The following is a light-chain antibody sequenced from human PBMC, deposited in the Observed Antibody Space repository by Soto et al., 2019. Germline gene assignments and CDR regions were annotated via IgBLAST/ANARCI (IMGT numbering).Light chain of an antibody. V-gene: IGLV2-14*01. CDR2: EVS. Sequence: QSALTQPASVSGSPGQSITISCTGTSGDVGIYNYVSWYQQHPGKAPKLLICEVSNRPSGVSNRFSGSKSGNTASLTISGLQAEDEADYYCSSYTTSSTWVFGGGTKLTVL. J-gene: IGLJ3*02. CDR1: SGDVGIYNY. CDR3: SSYTTSSTWV.